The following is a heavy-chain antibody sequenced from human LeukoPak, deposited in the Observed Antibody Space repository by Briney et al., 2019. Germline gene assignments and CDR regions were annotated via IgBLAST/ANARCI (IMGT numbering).Heavy chain of an antibody. CDR3: ARERLAAAGPTHY. CDR1: GGTFSSYA. V-gene: IGHV1-69*05. CDR2: IIPIFGTA. D-gene: IGHD6-13*01. Sequence: SVKVSCKASGGTFSSYAISWVRQAPGQGLEWMGRIIPIFGTANYAQKFQGRVTITTDESTSTAYMELSSLRSEDTTVYYCARERLAAAGPTHYWGQGTLVTVSS. J-gene: IGHJ4*02.